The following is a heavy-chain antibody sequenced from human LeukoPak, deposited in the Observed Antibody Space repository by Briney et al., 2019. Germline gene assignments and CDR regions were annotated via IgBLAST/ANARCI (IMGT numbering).Heavy chain of an antibody. CDR1: GFAFSSHE. CDR2: VGGYEGAI. Sequence: GGSLRLSCAASGFAFSSHELNWVRQAPGKGLEWISYVGGYEGAIYYADSVKGRFTISRDNAKNLVYLQMNSLRVEDTAMYYCAKGISGSLIYYFDYWGQGTLVTVSS. V-gene: IGHV3-48*03. J-gene: IGHJ4*02. CDR3: AKGISGSLIYYFDY. D-gene: IGHD1-26*01.